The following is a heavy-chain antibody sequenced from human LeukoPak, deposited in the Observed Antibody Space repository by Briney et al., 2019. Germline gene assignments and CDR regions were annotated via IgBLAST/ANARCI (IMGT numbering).Heavy chain of an antibody. CDR3: AKSYNGYESKPDY. Sequence: GGSLRLSCAASGFTFSSYAMSWVRQAPGKGLEWVSSISNSSGRTFYTDSGKGRFSISRDNSKITLYLQMNSLRAEDTAVYYCAKSYNGYESKPDYWGQGTLVTVSS. CDR1: GFTFSSYA. V-gene: IGHV3-23*01. CDR2: ISNSSGRT. D-gene: IGHD5-12*01. J-gene: IGHJ4*02.